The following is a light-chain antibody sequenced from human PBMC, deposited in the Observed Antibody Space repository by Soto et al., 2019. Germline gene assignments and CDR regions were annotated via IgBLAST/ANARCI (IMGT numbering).Light chain of an antibody. CDR3: QHYNHYRT. CDR2: DAS. Sequence: NVLTPSPVHLALSRGERATLHCSPAQKGSSSRLAWYQHKPGQAPKLLIYDASDWATGIPYRFSGSGSGTDFTLTISRLQPEDFAMYYCQHYNHYRTFGQGTKVDIK. CDR1: QKGSSSR. V-gene: IGKV3-20*01. J-gene: IGKJ1*01.